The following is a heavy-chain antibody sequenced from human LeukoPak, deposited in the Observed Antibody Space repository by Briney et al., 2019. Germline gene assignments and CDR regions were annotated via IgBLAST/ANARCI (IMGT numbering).Heavy chain of an antibody. V-gene: IGHV1-2*02. J-gene: IGHJ4*02. D-gene: IGHD7-27*01. CDR2: IHPGRGDT. CDR3: ARDHNWGPDY. CDR1: GHTFTDHY. Sequence: ASVTVSCQALGHTFTDHYFHWLRQTPGQGIEWMGWIHPGRGDTNIAQKFQGGVSLTRDMSISTAYMELSRLTSDDTAVYYCARDHNWGPDYWGQGTLVSVSS.